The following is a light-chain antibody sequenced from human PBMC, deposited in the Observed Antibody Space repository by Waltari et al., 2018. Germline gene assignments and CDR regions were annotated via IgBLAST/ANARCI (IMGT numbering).Light chain of an antibody. CDR2: WAS. CDR1: QSVLSTSNNKNY. Sequence: DIVMTQSPDSLAVSLGERATIHCKSSQSVLSTSNNKNYLAWYQQKPGQPPKLLIYWASTRESGVPDRFSGSGSGTDFTLTISSLQAEDVAVYYCQQYYSTPQIFTFGPGTKVDIK. V-gene: IGKV4-1*01. CDR3: QQYYSTPQIFT. J-gene: IGKJ3*01.